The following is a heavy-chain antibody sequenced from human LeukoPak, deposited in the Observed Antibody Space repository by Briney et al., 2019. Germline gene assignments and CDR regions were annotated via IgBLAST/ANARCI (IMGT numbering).Heavy chain of an antibody. CDR1: GFTFGDYA. Sequence: GGSLRLSCTGSGFTFGDYAMTWVRQAPGKGLEWVGFIRSKVYGGTTEFAASVKGRFIISRDDSKSIAYLQMNSLKTEDTAVYYCTAYDPSDYYGMDVWGQGTTVTVS. CDR3: TAYDPSDYYGMDV. V-gene: IGHV3-49*04. D-gene: IGHD5-12*01. J-gene: IGHJ6*02. CDR2: IRSKVYGGTT.